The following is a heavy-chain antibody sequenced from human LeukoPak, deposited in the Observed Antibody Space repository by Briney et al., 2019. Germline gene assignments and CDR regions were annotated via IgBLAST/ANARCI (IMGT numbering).Heavy chain of an antibody. J-gene: IGHJ4*02. V-gene: IGHV4-59*01. CDR2: ISYSGST. CDR3: ARVAIGTVGY. Sequence: SETLSLTCTVSGGSISSYYWSWIRQPPRKGLEWIGYISYSGSTNYSPSLESRVTMSVDTSMNQFSLKLSSVTAADTAVYYCARVAIGTVGYWGQGILVTVSS. D-gene: IGHD1-1*01. CDR1: GGSISSYY.